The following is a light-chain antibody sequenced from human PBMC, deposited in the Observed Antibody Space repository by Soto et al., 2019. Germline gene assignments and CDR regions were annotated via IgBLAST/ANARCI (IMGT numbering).Light chain of an antibody. CDR1: QSISSN. Sequence: EVVRSRCPATHSVTPGERATLSCRASQSISSNLAWYQQKPGQAPRLLMFRTSSRATGFPARFSGSGSGTEFNLTISSLQSEDFGVYYCQQYNNWPPATFGGGTKVDIK. J-gene: IGKJ4*01. V-gene: IGKV3-15*01. CDR2: RTS. CDR3: QQYNNWPPAT.